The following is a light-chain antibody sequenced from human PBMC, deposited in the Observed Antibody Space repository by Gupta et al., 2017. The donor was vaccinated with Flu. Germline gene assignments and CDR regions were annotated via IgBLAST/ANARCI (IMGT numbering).Light chain of an antibody. V-gene: IGLV7-43*01. CDR2: NKN. CDR1: TGAVTSGYF. CDR3: LLYCGGGKRGL. Sequence: VTTNSTSSTGAVTSGYFPNWFQQKPGQAHRLLIYNKNNKRSATPARFSGSIFGGKAALTLAGVQPEDEADYYCLLYCGGGKRGLFGGGTRLTVL. J-gene: IGLJ2*01.